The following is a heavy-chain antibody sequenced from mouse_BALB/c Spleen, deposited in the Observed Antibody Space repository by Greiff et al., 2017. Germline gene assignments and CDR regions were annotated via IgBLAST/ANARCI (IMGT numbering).Heavy chain of an antibody. CDR2: ISSGGST. CDR1: GFTFSNYG. J-gene: IGHJ2*01. Sequence: EVQRVESGGGLVQPGGSLKLSCAASGFTFSNYGMSWVRQTPDKRLEWVATISSGGSTYYPDTVKGRFTISRDNAKNTLYLQMSRLKSEDTAMYYCARHSSTGRSPFDYWGQGTTLTVSS. D-gene: IGHD4-1*02. CDR3: ARHSSTGRSPFDY. V-gene: IGHV5-6*01.